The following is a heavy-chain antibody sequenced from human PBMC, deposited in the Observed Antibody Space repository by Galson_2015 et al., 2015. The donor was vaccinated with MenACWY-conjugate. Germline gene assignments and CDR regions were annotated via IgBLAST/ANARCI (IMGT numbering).Heavy chain of an antibody. CDR2: ISGSGGST. Sequence: SLRLSCAASGFTFSSYAMSWVRQAPGKGLEWVSAISGSGGSTYYADSVKGRFTISRDNSKNTLYLQMNSLRAEDTAVYYCAKDGRSGSYYNTLDYYGMDVWGQGTTVTVSS. D-gene: IGHD3-10*01. V-gene: IGHV3-23*01. J-gene: IGHJ6*02. CDR3: AKDGRSGSYYNTLDYYGMDV. CDR1: GFTFSSYA.